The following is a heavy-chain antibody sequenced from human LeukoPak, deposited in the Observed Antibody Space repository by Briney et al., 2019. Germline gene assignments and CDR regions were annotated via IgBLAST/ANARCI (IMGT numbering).Heavy chain of an antibody. Sequence: PGGSLRLSCAASGFTFSRYAMHWVRQAPGKGLEWVAIISYDGSNKYYADSVKGRFTISRDNSKNTLYLQMNSLRAEDTAVYYCARGVATKTVDYWGQGTLVTVSS. CDR3: ARGVATKTVDY. CDR2: ISYDGSNK. J-gene: IGHJ4*02. D-gene: IGHD5-12*01. CDR1: GFTFSRYA. V-gene: IGHV3-30-3*01.